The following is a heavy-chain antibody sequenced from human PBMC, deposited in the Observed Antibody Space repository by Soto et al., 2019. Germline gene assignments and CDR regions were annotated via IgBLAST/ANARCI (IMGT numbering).Heavy chain of an antibody. J-gene: IGHJ6*02. CDR2: IYYSGST. CDR3: ARDSDSNGGPHGLAV. V-gene: IGHV4-31*03. CDR1: GVSISGGSYY. D-gene: IGHD6-19*01. Sequence: SETLSLTCTVSGVSISGGSYYWTWIRQHPGRGLEWIGYIYYSGSTYYNPSLRSRVTISVDTSKNHFSLSLNSTTAADTALYFCARDSDSNGGPHGLAVWGQGTTVTVSS.